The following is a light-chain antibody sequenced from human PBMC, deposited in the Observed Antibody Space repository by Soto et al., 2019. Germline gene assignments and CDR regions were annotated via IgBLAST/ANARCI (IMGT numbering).Light chain of an antibody. Sequence: QSALTQPASVSGSPGQSITISCTGTSSDVGAYNFVSWYQHHPGRAPKLIIYEVTKRPSGFSNRFSGSKSGNTASLTISGLQAEDEADYYCCSYAGSSTLWVFGGGTKVTVL. CDR1: SSDVGAYNF. CDR3: CSYAGSSTLWV. CDR2: EVT. J-gene: IGLJ3*02. V-gene: IGLV2-23*02.